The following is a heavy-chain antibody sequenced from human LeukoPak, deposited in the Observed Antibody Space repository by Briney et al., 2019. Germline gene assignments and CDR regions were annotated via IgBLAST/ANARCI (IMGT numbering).Heavy chain of an antibody. D-gene: IGHD2-15*01. Sequence: PSETLSLTCAVYGGSFSVYYWSWIRQPPGKGLEWIGEINHSGSINYNPSLKSRVTISVDTSKNQFSPRLSSVTAADTAVYYCASRIGAFDIWGQGTMVTVSS. V-gene: IGHV4-34*01. CDR2: INHSGSI. J-gene: IGHJ3*02. CDR3: ASRIGAFDI. CDR1: GGSFSVYY.